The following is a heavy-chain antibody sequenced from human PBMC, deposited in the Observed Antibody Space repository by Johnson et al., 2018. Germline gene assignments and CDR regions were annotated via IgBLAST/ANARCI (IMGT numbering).Heavy chain of an antibody. CDR1: GFIFSSPA. V-gene: IGHV3-7*03. J-gene: IGHJ6*03. D-gene: IGHD2-15*01. CDR3: AKVGGGSNYYYYMDV. Sequence: VQLVQSGGGVVQPGRSLRLSCAASGFIFSSPAMRWVRQAPGKGLEWVANIKQDGSEKYYVDSVKGRLTISRDTANTSLYLQMNSLVAEDTALYYCAKVGGGSNYYYYMDVWGKGTTVTVSS. CDR2: IKQDGSEK.